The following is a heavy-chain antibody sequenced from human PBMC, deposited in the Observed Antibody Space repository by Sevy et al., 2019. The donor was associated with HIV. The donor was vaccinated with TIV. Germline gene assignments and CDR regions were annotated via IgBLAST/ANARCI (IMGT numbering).Heavy chain of an antibody. CDR3: TRDLYGSGWFYFDY. CDR1: GFTFSDYA. V-gene: IGHV3-49*04. J-gene: IGHJ4*02. D-gene: IGHD6-19*01. Sequence: GGSLRLSCTASGFTFSDYAMSWVRQAPGKGLEWVGFIKTNTYGGTTEYAASVKGRFIISRDDSKTIAYLQMNSLKTEDTAVYYCTRDLYGSGWFYFDYWGQGTLVTVSS. CDR2: IKTNTYGGTT.